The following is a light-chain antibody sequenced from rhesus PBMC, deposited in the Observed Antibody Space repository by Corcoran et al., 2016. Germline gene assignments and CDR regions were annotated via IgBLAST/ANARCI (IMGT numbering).Light chain of an antibody. CDR2: DAS. CDR3: QQYNKRPWT. V-gene: IGKV3-35*01. J-gene: IGKJ1*01. Sequence: EIVLTQSPATLSLSPGERATLSCRASQSVRSSLAWYQQKPGQAPRLLIYDASNRAPGIPDRFSGSGAGTDVTLTVSSLEPEDVGVYYCQQYNKRPWTFGQGTKVEI. CDR1: QSVRSS.